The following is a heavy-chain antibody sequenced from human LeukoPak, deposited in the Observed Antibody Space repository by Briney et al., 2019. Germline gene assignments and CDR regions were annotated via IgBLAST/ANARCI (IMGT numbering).Heavy chain of an antibody. D-gene: IGHD2-2*01. CDR3: ARAAVYQLLLLRPSNWFDP. CDR1: GGSFNDYY. J-gene: IGHJ5*02. CDR2: INHSGST. Sequence: SETLSLTCAVYGGSFNDYYWNWIRQPPGKGLEWIGEINHSGSTNYNPSLKSRVTISVDTSKNQFSLKLSSVTAADTAVYYCARAAVYQLLLLRPSNWFDPWGQGTLVTVSS. V-gene: IGHV4-34*01.